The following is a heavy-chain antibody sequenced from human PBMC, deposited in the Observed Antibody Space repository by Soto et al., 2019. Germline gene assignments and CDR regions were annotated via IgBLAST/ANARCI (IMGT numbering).Heavy chain of an antibody. CDR1: GYTFTSYA. Sequence: ASVKVSCKASGYTFTSYAMHWVRQAPGQRLEWMGWINAGNGNTKYSQKFQGRVNITRDTSASTAYMELSSLRSEDTAVYYCARDLLGIAVAGICWFDPWGQGTLVTVSS. CDR3: ARDLLGIAVAGICWFDP. CDR2: INAGNGNT. D-gene: IGHD6-19*01. J-gene: IGHJ5*02. V-gene: IGHV1-3*01.